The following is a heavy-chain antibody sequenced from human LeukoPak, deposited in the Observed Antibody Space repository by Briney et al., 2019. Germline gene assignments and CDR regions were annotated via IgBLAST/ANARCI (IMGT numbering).Heavy chain of an antibody. CDR2: IYHRGSA. Sequence: PSETLSLTCTVSDGSMSSSIYYWGWIRQPPGKGLEWIGYIYHRGSANYNPSLKSRVTISVDTSKNQFSLTLSSVTAADAAVYYCARAGDYYVSGSYLGYWGQGTLVTVSS. CDR1: DGSMSSSIYY. V-gene: IGHV4-61*05. CDR3: ARAGDYYVSGSYLGY. J-gene: IGHJ4*02. D-gene: IGHD3-10*01.